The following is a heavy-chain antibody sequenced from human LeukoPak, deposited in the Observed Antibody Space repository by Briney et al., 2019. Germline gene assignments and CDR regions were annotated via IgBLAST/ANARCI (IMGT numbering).Heavy chain of an antibody. J-gene: IGHJ3*01. CDR1: GGSISSGGYY. Sequence: PSQTLSLTCTVSGGSISSGGYYWSWIRQPPGKGLEWIGYIYHSGSTYYNPSLKSRVTISVDRSENQFSLKLSSVSAADTAVYYCARGRVRASAGDAFDVWGQGTMVTVSS. CDR3: ARGRVRASAGDAFDV. V-gene: IGHV4-30-2*01. CDR2: IYHSGST. D-gene: IGHD6-13*01.